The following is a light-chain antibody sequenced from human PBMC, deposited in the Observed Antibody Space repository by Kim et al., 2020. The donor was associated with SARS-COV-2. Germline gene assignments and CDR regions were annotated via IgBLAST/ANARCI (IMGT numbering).Light chain of an antibody. CDR2: GNSVGSH. V-gene: IGLV4-69*01. Sequence: SCKRTGTRSDGHRPDAKTCHQQHPEKGPRYLMKGNSVGSHIKGGAMPDRFTASSSGAERYLTISSLQSEDKADYYCQTWDTGIVLFGGGTQLTVL. J-gene: IGLJ2*01. CDR1: DGHRPDA. CDR3: QTWDTGIVL.